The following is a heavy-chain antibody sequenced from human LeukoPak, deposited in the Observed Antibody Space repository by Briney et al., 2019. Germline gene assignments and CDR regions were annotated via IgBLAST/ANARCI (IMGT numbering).Heavy chain of an antibody. J-gene: IGHJ4*02. CDR2: INAGNGNT. CDR1: GYTFISYN. V-gene: IGHV1-3*01. Sequence: ASVKVSCKASGYTFISYNMHWVRQAPGQRLEWMGWINAGNGNTKYSQKFQGRVTITRDTSASTAYMELRSLRSDDTAVYYCARDYGDYDGADYWGQGTLVTVSS. D-gene: IGHD4-17*01. CDR3: ARDYGDYDGADY.